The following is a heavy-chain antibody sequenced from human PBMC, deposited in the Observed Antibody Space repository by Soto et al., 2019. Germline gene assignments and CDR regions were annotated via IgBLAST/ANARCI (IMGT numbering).Heavy chain of an antibody. D-gene: IGHD2-15*01. J-gene: IGHJ4*02. CDR1: GGSISSGGYY. Sequence: SLTCTVSGGSISSGGYYWSWIRQHPGKGLEWIGYIYYSGSTYYNPSLKSRVTISVDTSKNQFSLKLSSVTAADTAVYYCARERVVVAATWAYYFDYWGQGTLVTVS. CDR2: IYYSGST. CDR3: ARERVVVAATWAYYFDY. V-gene: IGHV4-31*03.